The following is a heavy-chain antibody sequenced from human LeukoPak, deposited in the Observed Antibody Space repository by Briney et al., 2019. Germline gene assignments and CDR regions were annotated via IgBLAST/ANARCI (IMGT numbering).Heavy chain of an antibody. Sequence: SETLSLTCTVSDDSISNYYWSWIRQSPGKGLEWIGYIYYSGSTNYNPSLKSRVTISVDTSKNQFSLKLSSVTAADTAVYYCARETCTGGSCYQFHFWDQGTLVTVSS. J-gene: IGHJ4*02. V-gene: IGHV4-59*01. CDR2: IYYSGST. CDR1: DDSISNYY. D-gene: IGHD2-15*01. CDR3: ARETCTGGSCYQFHF.